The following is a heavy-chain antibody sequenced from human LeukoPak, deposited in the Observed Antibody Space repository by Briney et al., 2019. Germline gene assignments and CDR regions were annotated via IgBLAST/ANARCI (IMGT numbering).Heavy chain of an antibody. CDR1: GFSFHEHD. Sequence: PGGSLRLSCAASGFSFHEHDMHWVRHAPGKGLEWVSLISGDGGNKHYADSVKGRFTISRDNSKNLLSLQMNSLRGDDTAFYYCAKRSGSPHNFDYWGQGALVTVSS. D-gene: IGHD1-1*01. CDR3: AKRSGSPHNFDY. V-gene: IGHV3-43*02. J-gene: IGHJ4*02. CDR2: ISGDGGNK.